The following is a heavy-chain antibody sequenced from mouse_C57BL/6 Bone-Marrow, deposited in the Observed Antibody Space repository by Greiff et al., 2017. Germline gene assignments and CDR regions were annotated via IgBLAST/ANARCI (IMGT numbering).Heavy chain of an antibody. Sequence: EVQRVESGAELVKPGASVKLSCTASGFNIKDYYMHWVKQRTEQGLEWIGRIDPEDGETKYAPKFQGKATITADTSSNTAYLQLSSLTSEDTAVYYCARDYGSHWYFDVWGTGTTVTVSS. CDR2: IDPEDGET. CDR1: GFNIKDYY. V-gene: IGHV14-2*01. D-gene: IGHD1-1*01. CDR3: ARDYGSHWYFDV. J-gene: IGHJ1*03.